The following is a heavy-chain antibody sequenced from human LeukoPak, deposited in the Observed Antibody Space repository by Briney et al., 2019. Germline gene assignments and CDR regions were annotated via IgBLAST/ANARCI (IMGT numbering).Heavy chain of an antibody. CDR2: ISDSGGYT. CDR1: GLTFRTHA. CDR3: AKGGSYRSQPYFDY. J-gene: IGHJ4*02. D-gene: IGHD3-16*02. V-gene: IGHV3-23*01. Sequence: GGSLRLSCAASGLTFRTHAMSWVRQALGKGLEWVPSISDSGGYTFYADSVKGRFTISRDNSKNTVHLQMNSLRAEDTAVYYCAKGGSYRSQPYFDYWGQGTPVTVSS.